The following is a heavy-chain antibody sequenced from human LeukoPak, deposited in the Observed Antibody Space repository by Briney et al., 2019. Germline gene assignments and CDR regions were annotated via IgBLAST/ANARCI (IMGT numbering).Heavy chain of an antibody. Sequence: GSLRLSCAASGFTFRAYAMRWVRQAPGKGLEWVSTISGSGVSTYYADSVKGRFTISRDNSKNTLYLQMNSLRAEDTAVYYCANSVAGTPLDYWDQGTLVTVSS. CDR2: ISGSGVST. CDR3: ANSVAGTPLDY. J-gene: IGHJ4*02. D-gene: IGHD6-19*01. V-gene: IGHV3-23*01. CDR1: GFTFRAYA.